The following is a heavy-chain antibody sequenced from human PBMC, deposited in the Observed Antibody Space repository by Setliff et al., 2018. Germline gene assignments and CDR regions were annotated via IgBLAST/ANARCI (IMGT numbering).Heavy chain of an antibody. CDR2: TIPMFGTT. CDR1: GPTFSSPG. CDR3: VREGVDRRSSTDYRYYMDV. J-gene: IGHJ6*03. Sequence: SSVKVSSNASGPTFSSPGISWVRQAPGQGLEWMGGTIPMFGTTEYAQKFQGRLTIITDESTNTAFMHLSSLRSDDTAVYYCVREGVDRRSSTDYRYYMDVWGKGTTVTVSS. V-gene: IGHV1-69*05. D-gene: IGHD6-6*01.